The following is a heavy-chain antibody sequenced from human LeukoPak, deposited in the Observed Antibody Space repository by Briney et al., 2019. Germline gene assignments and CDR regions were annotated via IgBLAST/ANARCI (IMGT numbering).Heavy chain of an antibody. Sequence: SETLSLTCTVSGGSISSGGYYWSWIRQHPGKGLEWIGYIYYSGSTYYHPSLKSRVTISVDTSKSQFSLKLSSVTAADTAVYYCARPQVIRGYSYGHRAFDIWGQGTMVTVSS. V-gene: IGHV4-31*03. D-gene: IGHD5-18*01. CDR2: IYYSGST. CDR3: ARPQVIRGYSYGHRAFDI. J-gene: IGHJ3*02. CDR1: GGSISSGGYY.